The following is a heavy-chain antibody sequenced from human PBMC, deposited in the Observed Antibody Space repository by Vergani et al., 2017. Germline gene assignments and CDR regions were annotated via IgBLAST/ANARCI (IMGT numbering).Heavy chain of an antibody. V-gene: IGHV3-49*03. D-gene: IGHD3-10*01. CDR1: GFTFGYYA. J-gene: IGHJ3*02. CDR2: IRSKAYGQAT. CDR3: VRDQVTMLRGSDALDI. Sequence: EVQLVESGGDLVQPGRSLRLSCTASGFTFGYYAMDWFRQAPGQGLEWVDGIRSKAYGQATIYAASVKGRFTISRDDSKSIASLQMNNLQTEDTAMYYCVRDQVTMLRGSDALDIWGQGTMVTVSS.